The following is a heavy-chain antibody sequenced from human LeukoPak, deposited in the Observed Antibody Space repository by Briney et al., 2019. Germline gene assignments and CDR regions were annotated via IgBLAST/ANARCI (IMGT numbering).Heavy chain of an antibody. CDR3: ARESLRGYDFWSGYYKVDY. J-gene: IGHJ4*02. Sequence: SETLSLTCTVSGYSISSGYYWGWIRQPPGKGLEWIGSIYHSGSTYYNPSLKSRVPISVDTSKNQFSLKLSSVTAADTAVYYCARESLRGYDFWSGYYKVDYWGQGTLVTVSS. V-gene: IGHV4-38-2*02. D-gene: IGHD3-3*01. CDR2: IYHSGST. CDR1: GYSISSGYY.